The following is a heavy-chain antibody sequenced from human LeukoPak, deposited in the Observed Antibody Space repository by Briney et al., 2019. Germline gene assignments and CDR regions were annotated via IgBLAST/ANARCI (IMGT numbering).Heavy chain of an antibody. CDR1: GFTFSTYV. Sequence: PGGSLRLSCAASGFTFSTYVMTWVRQAPGKGLEWVSAIGRSALNTYCTDSVKGRFTISRDNSINALYLQMNSLRADDTAVYYYAMGYTDYDPPDYWGRGTLVTVSS. CDR3: AMGYTDYDPPDY. D-gene: IGHD5-12*01. V-gene: IGHV3-23*05. J-gene: IGHJ4*02. CDR2: IGRSALNT.